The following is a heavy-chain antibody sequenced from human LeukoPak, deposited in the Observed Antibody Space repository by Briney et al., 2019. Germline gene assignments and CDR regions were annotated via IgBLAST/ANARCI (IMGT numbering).Heavy chain of an antibody. CDR2: ISGGGDYT. J-gene: IGHJ4*02. CDR3: AKDHHSCRYMSCLLHQD. Sequence: QTGGSLRLSCAASGFTFSNYAMSWVRQAPGKGLEWFSAISGGGDYTWMVASVEGWFTISRDHSKMILYLQMNIQRAADTSTYYCAKDHHSCRYMSCLLHQDWGQGTLVTVSS. V-gene: IGHV3-23*01. D-gene: IGHD2-15*01. CDR1: GFTFSNYA.